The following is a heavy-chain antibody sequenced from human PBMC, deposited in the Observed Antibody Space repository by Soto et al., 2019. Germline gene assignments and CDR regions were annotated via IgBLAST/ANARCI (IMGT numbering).Heavy chain of an antibody. V-gene: IGHV1-69*06. Sequence: QVQLVQSGAEVKRPGSSVKVSCKASGGPFSSYPISWVRQAPGQGLEWMGGTNGNLGTGNYAQKLRGRLTITTYISTTAAYMELSRLTSEDTAVYYCARRDTNGYFRYFYNWAQVPLVTVAS. J-gene: IGHJ1*01. CDR2: TNGNLGTG. D-gene: IGHD2-8*01. CDR3: ARRDTNGYFRYFYN. CDR1: GGPFSSYP.